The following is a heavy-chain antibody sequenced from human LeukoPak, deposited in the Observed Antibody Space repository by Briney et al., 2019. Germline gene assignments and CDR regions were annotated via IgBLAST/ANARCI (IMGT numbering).Heavy chain of an antibody. CDR1: GGSISSSSYY. Sequence: SETLSLTCTVSGGSISSSSYYWGWIRQPPGKGLEWIGTIYYSGSTNYNPSLKSQVTISVDTSKNQFSLKLSSVTAADTAVYYCARRLPAAIFVDYWGQGTLVTVSS. J-gene: IGHJ4*02. V-gene: IGHV4-39*07. D-gene: IGHD2-2*01. CDR3: ARRLPAAIFVDY. CDR2: IYYSGST.